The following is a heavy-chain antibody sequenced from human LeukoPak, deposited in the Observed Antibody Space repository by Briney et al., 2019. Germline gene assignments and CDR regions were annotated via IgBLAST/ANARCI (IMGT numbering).Heavy chain of an antibody. J-gene: IGHJ4*02. CDR3: ARFRVGAPRRYFDY. V-gene: IGHV4-34*01. D-gene: IGHD1-26*01. CDR1: GGSFSGYY. Sequence: SETLSLTCAVYGGSFSGYYWSWIRQPPGKGLEWIGEINHSGSTNYNPSLKRRVTISVHTSKTQFSLNLSSVTAADTAVHYCARFRVGAPRRYFDYWGQGTLVTVSS. CDR2: INHSGST.